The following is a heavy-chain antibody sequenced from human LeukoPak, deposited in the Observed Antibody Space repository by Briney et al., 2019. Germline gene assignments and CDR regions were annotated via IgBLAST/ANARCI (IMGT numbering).Heavy chain of an antibody. CDR2: VHTSGTT. CDR1: GVSISSYH. CDR3: ARDLTTIFGVRSSSGFWFDP. D-gene: IGHD3-3*01. Sequence: PSETLSLTCTVSGVSISSYHWSWIRQPAGKGLEWIGRVHTSGTTNYHPSLKSRVTMSVDTSKNRLSLIPTSVTAADTAVYYCARDLTTIFGVRSSSGFWFDPWGQGTLVTVSS. J-gene: IGHJ5*02. V-gene: IGHV4-4*07.